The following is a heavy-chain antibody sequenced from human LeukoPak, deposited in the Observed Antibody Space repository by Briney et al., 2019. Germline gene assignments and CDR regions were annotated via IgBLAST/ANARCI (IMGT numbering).Heavy chain of an antibody. CDR1: GFSFSGYW. D-gene: IGHD6-6*01. CDR2: VKSDGSEK. V-gene: IGHV3-7*01. CDR3: AREYSSSSGKALDY. J-gene: IGHJ4*02. Sequence: GGSLRLSCAASGFSFSGYWMTWVRQAPGKGLEWVANVKSDGSEKYYVDSVKGRFTISRDNAKNSLHLQMNSLRDEDTAVYYCAREYSSSSGKALDYWGQGTLVTVSS.